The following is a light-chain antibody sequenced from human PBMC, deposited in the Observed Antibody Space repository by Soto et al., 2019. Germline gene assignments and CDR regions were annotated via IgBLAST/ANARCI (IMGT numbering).Light chain of an antibody. Sequence: QSVLTQPASVSGSPGQSITISCTGTSSDVGGHNSVSWYRQDPGKAPKLMIYDVSNRPSGVSDRFSGSKSGNTASLTISGLQIEDEADYYCSSFTSSVTYVFATGTKVTVL. CDR3: SSFTSSVTYV. CDR1: SSDVGGHNS. J-gene: IGLJ1*01. V-gene: IGLV2-14*01. CDR2: DVS.